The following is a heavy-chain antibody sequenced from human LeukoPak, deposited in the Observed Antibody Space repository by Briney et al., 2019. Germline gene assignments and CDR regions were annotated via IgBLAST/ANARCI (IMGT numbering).Heavy chain of an antibody. CDR1: GFTFSTYS. J-gene: IGHJ4*02. CDR2: ISSSSSYI. Sequence: GGSLRLSCAASGFTFSTYSMNWVRQTPGKGLEWVSSISSSSSYIYYADSLKGRFTISRDNSKNTLYLQMNSLRAEDTAVYYCAKDAGRYSSSWYFVFWGQGTLVTVSS. D-gene: IGHD6-13*01. CDR3: AKDAGRYSSSWYFVF. V-gene: IGHV3-21*01.